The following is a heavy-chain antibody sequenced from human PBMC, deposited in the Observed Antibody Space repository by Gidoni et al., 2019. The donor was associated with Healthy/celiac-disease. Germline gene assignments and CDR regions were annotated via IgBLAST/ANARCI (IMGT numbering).Heavy chain of an antibody. Sequence: QVQLVESGGGVVQPGRSLRLSCAASGFTFSSYGMHWVRQAPGKGLEWVAVIWYDGSNKYYADSVKGRFTISRDNSKNTLYLQMNSLRAEDTAVYYCARGFRDTQYGMDVWGQGTTVTVSS. CDR1: GFTFSSYG. D-gene: IGHD3-10*01. CDR2: IWYDGSNK. CDR3: ARGFRDTQYGMDV. J-gene: IGHJ6*02. V-gene: IGHV3-33*01.